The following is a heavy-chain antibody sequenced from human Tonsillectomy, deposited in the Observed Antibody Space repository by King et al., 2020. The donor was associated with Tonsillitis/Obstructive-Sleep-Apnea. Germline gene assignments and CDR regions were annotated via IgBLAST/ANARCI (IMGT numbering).Heavy chain of an antibody. CDR3: ARYGTGPDNAFDI. CDR2: IKQDGGER. Sequence: VQLVESGGGLVQPGGSLRLSCAASGFTFSSYWMSWVRQAPGRGLEWVANIKQDGGERYYVDSVKGRFTISRDNAKNSLYLQMNSLRAEDTAVYYCARYGTGPDNAFDIWGQGTMVTVSS. CDR1: GFTFSSYW. J-gene: IGHJ3*02. D-gene: IGHD1-1*01. V-gene: IGHV3-7*04.